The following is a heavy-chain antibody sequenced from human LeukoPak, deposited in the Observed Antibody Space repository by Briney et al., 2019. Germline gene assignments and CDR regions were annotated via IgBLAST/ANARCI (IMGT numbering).Heavy chain of an antibody. CDR2: ISSSGDST. CDR3: ARESGGSGTKSLPY. Sequence: GGSLRLSCAASGFTFSSYAMSWVRQAPGKGLEWVSAISSSGDSTYYADSVKGRFTISRDNSKNTLYLQMNSLRAEDTAVYYCARESGGSGTKSLPYWGQGTLVTVSS. D-gene: IGHD3-10*01. V-gene: IGHV3-23*01. J-gene: IGHJ4*02. CDR1: GFTFSSYA.